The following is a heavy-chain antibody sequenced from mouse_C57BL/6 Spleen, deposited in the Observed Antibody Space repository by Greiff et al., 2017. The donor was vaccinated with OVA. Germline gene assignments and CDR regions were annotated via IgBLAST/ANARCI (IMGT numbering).Heavy chain of an antibody. CDR1: GYTFTDYY. Sequence: VKLVESGAELVRPGASVKLSCKASGYTFTDYYINWVKQRPGQGLEWIARIYPGSGNTYYTEKFKGKATLTAEKSSSTAYMQLSRLTSEDSAVDFCARRAYSHYVYYCDYWGQGTTLTVSS. D-gene: IGHD2-5*01. CDR2: IYPGSGNT. CDR3: ARRAYSHYVYYCDY. V-gene: IGHV1-76*01. J-gene: IGHJ2*01.